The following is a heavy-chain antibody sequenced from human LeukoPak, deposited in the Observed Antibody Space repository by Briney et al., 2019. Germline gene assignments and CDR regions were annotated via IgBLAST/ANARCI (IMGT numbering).Heavy chain of an antibody. Sequence: VASVKVSCKASGGTFSSYAISWVRQAPGQGLEWMGGIIPIFGTANYAQKFQGRVTITTDESTSTAYMELSSLRSEDTAVYYCAREGKYSSSSAFDYWGKGTLVTVSS. D-gene: IGHD6-6*01. CDR3: AREGKYSSSSAFDY. CDR2: IIPIFGTA. V-gene: IGHV1-69*05. J-gene: IGHJ4*02. CDR1: GGTFSSYA.